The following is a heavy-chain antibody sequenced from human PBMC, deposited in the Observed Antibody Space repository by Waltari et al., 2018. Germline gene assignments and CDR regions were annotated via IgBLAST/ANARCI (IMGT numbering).Heavy chain of an antibody. Sequence: QVQLVESGGGVVQPGGSLRLSCAASGLTFSSYGMHWVRQAPGKGLEWVAFIRYDGSNKYYADSVKGRFTISRDNSKNTLYLQMNSLRGEDTAVHYCARGTTIPLDYWGQGTLVTVSS. CDR2: IRYDGSNK. D-gene: IGHD3-16*01. CDR3: ARGTTIPLDY. V-gene: IGHV3-30*02. CDR1: GLTFSSYG. J-gene: IGHJ4*02.